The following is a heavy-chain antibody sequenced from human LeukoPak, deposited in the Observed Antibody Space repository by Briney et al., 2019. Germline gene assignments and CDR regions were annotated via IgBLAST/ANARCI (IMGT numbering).Heavy chain of an antibody. CDR2: INPSGGST. CDR3: ARELVLRFLEWPYYYYGMDV. D-gene: IGHD3-3*01. CDR1: GYTFTSHY. V-gene: IGHV1-46*01. J-gene: IGHJ6*02. Sequence: ASVKVSCKASGYTFTSHYMHWVRQAPGQGLEWMGIINPSGGSTSYAQKFQGRVTMTRDTSTSTVYMELSSLRSEDTAVYYCARELVLRFLEWPYYYYGMDVWGQGTTVTVSS.